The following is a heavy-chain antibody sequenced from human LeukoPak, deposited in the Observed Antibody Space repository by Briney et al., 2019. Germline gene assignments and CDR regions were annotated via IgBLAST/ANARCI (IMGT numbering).Heavy chain of an antibody. CDR3: ARVWLAVAGYDY. J-gene: IGHJ4*02. CDR1: GYTFTGYY. Sequence: GASVKVSCKASGYTFTGYYMHWVRQAPGQGLEWMGWINPSSGGTNYAQKFQGRVTMTRDTSISTAYMELSRLRSDDTAVYYCARVWLAVAGYDYWGQGTLVTVSS. D-gene: IGHD6-19*01. V-gene: IGHV1-2*02. CDR2: INPSSGGT.